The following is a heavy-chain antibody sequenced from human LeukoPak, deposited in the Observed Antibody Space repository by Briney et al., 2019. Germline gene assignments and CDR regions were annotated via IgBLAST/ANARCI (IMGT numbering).Heavy chain of an antibody. D-gene: IGHD3-3*01. Sequence: SETLSLTCTVSGGSISSSSYYWGWIRQPPGKGLEWIGRIYYSGSTYYNPSLKSRVTISVDTSKNQFSLKLSSVTAADTAVYYCARDHYDFWSGYYLDYWGQGTLVTVSA. CDR1: GGSISSSSYY. V-gene: IGHV4-39*07. J-gene: IGHJ4*02. CDR2: IYYSGST. CDR3: ARDHYDFWSGYYLDY.